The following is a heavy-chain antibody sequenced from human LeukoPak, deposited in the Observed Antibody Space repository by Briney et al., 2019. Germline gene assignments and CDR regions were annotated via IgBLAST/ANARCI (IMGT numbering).Heavy chain of an antibody. V-gene: IGHV1-2*04. D-gene: IGHD1-14*01. Sequence: ASLKVSCKASGYTFTGDYLQWVRQAPGQGLEWLGWINPKSGGTNFAQKFQGWVTMTWDSSISTAYMELSRLTSDDTAVYYCARESVGYRTTGRPYYYGMDVWGQGTTVTVSS. CDR3: ARESVGYRTTGRPYYYGMDV. CDR1: GYTFTGDY. CDR2: INPKSGGT. J-gene: IGHJ6*02.